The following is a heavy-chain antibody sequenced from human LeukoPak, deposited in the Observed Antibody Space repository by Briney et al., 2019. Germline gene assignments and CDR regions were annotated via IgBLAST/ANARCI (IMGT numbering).Heavy chain of an antibody. J-gene: IGHJ3*01. V-gene: IGHV3-23*01. CDR2: ISGSGGTT. Sequence: GGSLRLSCTASGFIFSTCAMSWVRQAPGKGLEWVSAISGSGGTTYYADSVKGRFTISRDNSKNTLFLQMNSLRAEDTAVYYCAKDRSSSSWFDGYDFWGQGTMVTVSS. CDR3: AKDRSSSSWFDGYDF. CDR1: GFIFSTCA. D-gene: IGHD6-13*01.